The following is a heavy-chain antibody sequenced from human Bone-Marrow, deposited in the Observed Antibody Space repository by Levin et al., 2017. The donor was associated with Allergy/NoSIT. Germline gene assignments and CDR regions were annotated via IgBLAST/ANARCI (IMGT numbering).Heavy chain of an antibody. CDR3: TGGPSGVRS. D-gene: IGHD3-16*01. J-gene: IGHJ4*02. Sequence: GGSLRLSCAASGFTVSNNYMSWVRQAPGKGLEWVSLIYSRGGTNYADSVKGRFTISRDSSKNTLYLQMNSLRAEATAVYYCTGGPSGVRSWGQGTLVTVSS. CDR1: GFTVSNNY. CDR2: IYSRGGT. V-gene: IGHV3-53*01.